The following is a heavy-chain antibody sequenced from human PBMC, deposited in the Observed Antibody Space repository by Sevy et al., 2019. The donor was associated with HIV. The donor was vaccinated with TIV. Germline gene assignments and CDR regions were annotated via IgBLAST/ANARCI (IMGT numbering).Heavy chain of an antibody. Sequence: GGSLRLSCAASGFDFSGYALHWVRQAPGKGLEWVAVISFDASNKYYADSVKGRFTISRDNSKNTLYLQMHSLRGDDTAVYYCARESRYSSGWTASWGCDYWGQGALVTVSP. CDR1: GFDFSGYA. V-gene: IGHV3-30-3*01. J-gene: IGHJ4*02. CDR3: ARESRYSSGWTASWGCDY. CDR2: ISFDASNK. D-gene: IGHD6-19*01.